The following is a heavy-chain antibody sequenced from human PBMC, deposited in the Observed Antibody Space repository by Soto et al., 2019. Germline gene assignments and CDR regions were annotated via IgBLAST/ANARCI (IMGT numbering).Heavy chain of an antibody. CDR1: GDSVSSNSAA. Sequence: SQTLSLTCAISGDSVSSNSAALNWIRQSPSRGLEWLGRTYYRSKWYNDYAVSVKSRITINPDTSKNQFSLQLNSVTPEDTAVYYCARDDSSGYYRGFYYYGMDVWGQGTTVTVSS. D-gene: IGHD3-22*01. CDR3: ARDDSSGYYRGFYYYGMDV. CDR2: TYYRSKWYN. J-gene: IGHJ6*02. V-gene: IGHV6-1*01.